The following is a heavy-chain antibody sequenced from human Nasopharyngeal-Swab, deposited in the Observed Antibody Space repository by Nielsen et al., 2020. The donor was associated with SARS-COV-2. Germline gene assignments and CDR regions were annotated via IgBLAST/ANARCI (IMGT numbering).Heavy chain of an antibody. CDR2: INGDGTRI. Sequence: GGSLRLSCTASRFTFGRYWIHWVRQVPGKGLVWVSRINGDGTRINYADSVKGRFTISRDNAKNTVFLQMNSLRAEDTAVYYCARDKCMEGPTCDAFDIWGQGTMVTVSS. D-gene: IGHD2-8*01. V-gene: IGHV3-74*01. CDR3: ARDKCMEGPTCDAFDI. CDR1: RFTFGRYW. J-gene: IGHJ3*02.